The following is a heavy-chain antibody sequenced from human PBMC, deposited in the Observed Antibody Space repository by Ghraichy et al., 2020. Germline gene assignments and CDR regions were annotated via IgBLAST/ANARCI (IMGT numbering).Heavy chain of an antibody. V-gene: IGHV3-7*01. J-gene: IGHJ4*02. D-gene: IGHD6-19*01. Sequence: GESLNISCAASGFTFSSYWMNWVRQAPGKGLEWVANIKQDGSEKYYLDSVKGRFTISRDNAKNSLFLQMNSLRAEDTAVYYCARDGRAYTSGWTGYWGQGTLVTVSS. CDR2: IKQDGSEK. CDR1: GFTFSSYW. CDR3: ARDGRAYTSGWTGY.